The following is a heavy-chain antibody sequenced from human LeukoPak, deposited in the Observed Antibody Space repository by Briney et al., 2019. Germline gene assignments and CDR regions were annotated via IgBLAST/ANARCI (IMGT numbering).Heavy chain of an antibody. V-gene: IGHV3-30*02. J-gene: IGHJ4*02. CDR1: GFTFSSYG. CDR3: AKDEERWSVDY. Sequence: GGSLRLSCAASGFTFSSYGMHWVRQAPGKGLEWVAFIRYDGSKEYYADSVKGRFTISRDNSKNTLYLQMNSLRVEDTAVYYCAKDEERWSVDYWGQGTLVTVSS. D-gene: IGHD4-23*01. CDR2: IRYDGSKE.